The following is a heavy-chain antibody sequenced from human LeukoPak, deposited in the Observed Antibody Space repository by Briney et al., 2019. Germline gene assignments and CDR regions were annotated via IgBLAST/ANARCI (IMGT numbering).Heavy chain of an antibody. D-gene: IGHD1-26*01. CDR1: GFTFSSYA. CDR2: ITVSGGST. J-gene: IGHJ4*02. CDR3: GKDRGLVGSTPSNFDY. Sequence: GGSLRLSCAASGFTFSSYAMSWVRQAPGKGLEWVSGITVSGGSTYYADSVKGRFTISRDNSKNTLYLQMNSLRAEDTALYYCGKDRGLVGSTPSNFDYWGQGTLVTVSS. V-gene: IGHV3-23*01.